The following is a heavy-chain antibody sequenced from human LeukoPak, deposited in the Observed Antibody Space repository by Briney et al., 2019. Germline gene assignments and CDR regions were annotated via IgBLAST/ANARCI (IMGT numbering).Heavy chain of an antibody. CDR1: GGTCSSYA. Sequence: ASVKVSCKASGGTCSSYAISWVRQAPGQGLEWMGGIIPIFGTANYAQKFQGRVTITADKSPSTAYMELSSLRSEDTAVYYCASKASGPYYFDYWGQGALVTVSS. D-gene: IGHD1-1*01. CDR3: ASKASGPYYFDY. J-gene: IGHJ4*02. V-gene: IGHV1-69*06. CDR2: IIPIFGTA.